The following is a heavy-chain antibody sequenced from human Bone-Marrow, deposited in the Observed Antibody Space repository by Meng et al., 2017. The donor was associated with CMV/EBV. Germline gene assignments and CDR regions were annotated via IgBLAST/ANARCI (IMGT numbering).Heavy chain of an antibody. CDR3: ARGIVGAHDAFDI. CDR1: GFTFSSYS. V-gene: IGHV3-21*01. Sequence: GESLKISCAASGFTFSSYSMNWVRQAPGKGLEWVSSISSSSSYIYYADSVKGRFTISRDNAKNSLYLQMNSLRAEDTAVYYCARGIVGAHDAFDIWGQGTMVTVPS. D-gene: IGHD1-26*01. J-gene: IGHJ3*02. CDR2: ISSSSSYI.